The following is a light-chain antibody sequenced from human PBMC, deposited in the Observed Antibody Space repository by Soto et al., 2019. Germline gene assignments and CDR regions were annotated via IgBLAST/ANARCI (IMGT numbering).Light chain of an antibody. CDR3: QQYNHWPLS. J-gene: IGKJ4*01. CDR1: QSVSSS. V-gene: IGKV3-15*01. Sequence: EIEMTQSPDTLSVSPGERATLSCRASQSVSSSLAWYQQKPGQTPRLLIYGASTRATGIPARFSGSGSETEFTLTITTLQSEDSAVYYCQQYNHWPLSFGVGTKVDIK. CDR2: GAS.